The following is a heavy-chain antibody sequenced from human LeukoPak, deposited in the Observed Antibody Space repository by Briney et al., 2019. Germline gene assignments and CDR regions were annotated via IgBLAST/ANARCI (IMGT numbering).Heavy chain of an antibody. CDR3: ARTGYSTGWDRFSFVY. V-gene: IGHV4-39*01. Sequence: PSETLSLTCTVSGGSISGSYYWGWIRQPPGKGLEWIGGIYYSGSTYYNPSLKSRVTISIDTSKNQFSLKLTSVTAADTAVYYCARTGYSTGWDRFSFVYWGQGTLVTVSS. CDR2: IYYSGST. D-gene: IGHD6-19*01. J-gene: IGHJ4*02. CDR1: GGSISGSYY.